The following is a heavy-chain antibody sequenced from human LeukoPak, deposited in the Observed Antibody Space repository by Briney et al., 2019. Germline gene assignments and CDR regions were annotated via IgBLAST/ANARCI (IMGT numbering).Heavy chain of an antibody. J-gene: IGHJ4*02. CDR3: TRRDCSGGSCYLDY. CDR1: GFTFSGSA. Sequence: GGSLKLSCAASGFTFSGSAMHWVRQASGKGLEWVGRIRSKANSYATAYAASVKGRFTIFRDDSKNTAYLQMNSLKTEDTAVYYCTRRDCSGGSCYLDYWGQGTLATVSS. V-gene: IGHV3-73*01. D-gene: IGHD2-15*01. CDR2: IRSKANSYAT.